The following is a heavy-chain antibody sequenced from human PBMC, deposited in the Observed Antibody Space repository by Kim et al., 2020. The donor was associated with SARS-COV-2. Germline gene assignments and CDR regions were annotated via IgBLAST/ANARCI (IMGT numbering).Heavy chain of an antibody. V-gene: IGHV3-11*01. CDR1: GFTVSDYS. CDR2: IGGNGGRI. D-gene: IGHD3-9*01. CDR3: ARDIFERRVRLDP. Sequence: GGSLRLSCAASGFTVSDYSMTWIRQAPGKGLEWISYIGGNGGRILYADSVKGRFTISRDKASNSLYLQMHSLRVEDTAVYFCARDIFERRVRLDPWGQGTLVTVSS. J-gene: IGHJ5*02.